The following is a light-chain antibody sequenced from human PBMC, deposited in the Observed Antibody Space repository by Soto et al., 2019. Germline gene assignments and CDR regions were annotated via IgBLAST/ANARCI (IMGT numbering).Light chain of an antibody. CDR3: QQYGSPPPT. J-gene: IGKJ1*01. V-gene: IGKV3-20*01. Sequence: EIVLTQSPCTLSLSPGERAILSCRASPSVSSSHLAWYQQKPGQAPRLLIYGASTRITGIPARFRGSESGTDFTLTISSLEPEDFAVYYGQQYGSPPPTFGRGTRVESK. CDR1: PSVSSSH. CDR2: GAS.